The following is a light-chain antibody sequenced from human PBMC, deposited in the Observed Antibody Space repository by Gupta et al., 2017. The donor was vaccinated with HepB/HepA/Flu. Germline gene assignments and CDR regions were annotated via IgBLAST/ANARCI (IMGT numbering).Light chain of an antibody. CDR3: TQLDRGQPLS. Sequence: EIVMTQSPATLSVSPGERATLSCRASQSISSSLAWYQQKPGKVTRLLTDRTSTRATGIPVRFSGRGSGTEFTLTISRLKSEAFAVYSCTQLDRGQPLSLGGWTKVVLK. J-gene: IGKJ4*01. CDR2: RTS. CDR1: QSISSS. V-gene: IGKV3-15*01.